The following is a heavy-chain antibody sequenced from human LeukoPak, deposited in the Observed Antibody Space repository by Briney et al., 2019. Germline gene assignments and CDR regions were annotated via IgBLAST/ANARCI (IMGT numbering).Heavy chain of an antibody. CDR1: GGSISSGDYY. CDR2: TYYSGST. D-gene: IGHD1-1*01. V-gene: IGHV4-30-4*01. Sequence: SQTLSLTCTVSGGSISSGDYYWSWIRQPPGKGLEWIGYTYYSGSTYYNPSLKSRVTISVDTSKNQFSLKLSSVTAADTAVYYCARVQLGMLPTYYFDYWGQGTLVTVSS. CDR3: ARVQLGMLPTYYFDY. J-gene: IGHJ4*02.